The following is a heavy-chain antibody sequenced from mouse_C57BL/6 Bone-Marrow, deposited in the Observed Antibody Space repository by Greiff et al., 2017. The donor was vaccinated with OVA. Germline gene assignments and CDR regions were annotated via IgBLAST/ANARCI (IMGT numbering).Heavy chain of an antibody. CDR1: GYTFTSYW. CDR3: ARDDGSSYLYWYFDV. D-gene: IGHD1-1*01. Sequence: QVQLQQPGAELVRPGTSVKLSCKASGYTFTSYWMHWVKQRPGQGLEWIGVIDPSDSYTNYNQKFKGKATLTVDTSSSTAYMQLSSLTSEDSAVYYCARDDGSSYLYWYFDVWGTGTTVTVSS. CDR2: IDPSDSYT. V-gene: IGHV1-59*01. J-gene: IGHJ1*03.